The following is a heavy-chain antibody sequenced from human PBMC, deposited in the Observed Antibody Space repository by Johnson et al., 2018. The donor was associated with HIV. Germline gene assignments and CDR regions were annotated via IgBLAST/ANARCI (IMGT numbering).Heavy chain of an antibody. CDR3: TIWRWGWAGQEALDI. J-gene: IGHJ3*02. D-gene: IGHD5-24*01. V-gene: IGHV3-30*02. CDR1: GFTFSIYD. Sequence: QVQLVESGGGVVQPGGSLRLSCAASGFTFSIYDIQWVRQAPGKGLAWVAYIRSDGSDKKYVDSVKGRFTISRDNSKNTVYLQMNSLRDEDTSVYYCTIWRWGWAGQEALDIWGPGTMVTVSS. CDR2: IRSDGSDK.